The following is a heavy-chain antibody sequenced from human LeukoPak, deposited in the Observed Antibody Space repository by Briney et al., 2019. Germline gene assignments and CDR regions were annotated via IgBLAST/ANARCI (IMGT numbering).Heavy chain of an antibody. D-gene: IGHD3-22*01. V-gene: IGHV3-7*01. CDR1: GFTFSSYW. J-gene: IGHJ4*02. CDR2: IRQDGCEK. CDR3: AKDRFGGYYYDSSGYYVDY. Sequence: PGGSLRLSCAASGFTFSSYWMSWVRQAPGKGLEWVANIRQDGCEKYYVDSVKGRFTISRDNSKNTLYLQMNSLRAEDTAVYYCAKDRFGGYYYDSSGYYVDYWGQGTLVTVSS.